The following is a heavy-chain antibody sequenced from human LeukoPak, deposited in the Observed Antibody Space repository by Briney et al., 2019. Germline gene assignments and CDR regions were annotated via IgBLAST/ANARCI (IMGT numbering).Heavy chain of an antibody. J-gene: IGHJ3*02. CDR2: IYPGDSET. CDR3: ARSADLGYCSGGSCYSTDAFDI. D-gene: IGHD2-15*01. CDR1: GSRFTSYW. Sequence: GEPLQISCQGSGSRFTSYWIGWAPQLPGKGLEWMGIIYPGDSETRYSPSFKGQFTISADKSISTAYLQWSSRKASDTAMYYCARSADLGYCSGGSCYSTDAFDIWGQGTMVTVSS. V-gene: IGHV5-51*01.